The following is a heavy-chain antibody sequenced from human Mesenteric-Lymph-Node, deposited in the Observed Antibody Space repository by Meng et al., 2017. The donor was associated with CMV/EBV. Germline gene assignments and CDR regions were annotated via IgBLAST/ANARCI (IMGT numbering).Heavy chain of an antibody. CDR2: ISDDGSRK. Sequence: GESLKISCAASGFTFSSYWMHWVRQAPGKGLEWVAVISDDGSRKHYADSVKGRFTISRDNSKNTLYLQMNSLRAEDTAVYYCARDMFGYCSSTSCYRGGYWGQGTLVTVSS. J-gene: IGHJ4*02. CDR1: GFTFSSYW. D-gene: IGHD2-2*02. V-gene: IGHV3-30-3*01. CDR3: ARDMFGYCSSTSCYRGGY.